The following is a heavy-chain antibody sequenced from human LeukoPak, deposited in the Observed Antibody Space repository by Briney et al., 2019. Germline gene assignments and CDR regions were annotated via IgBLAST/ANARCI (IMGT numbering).Heavy chain of an antibody. CDR2: INHSGST. CDR3: ASRGGYYDFWSGYYAEYNWFDP. Sequence: PSETLSLTCAVYGGSFSGYYWSWIRQLPGKGLEWIGEINHSGSTNYNPSLKSRVTISVDTSKNQFSLKLSSVTAADTAVYYCASRGGYYDFWSGYYAEYNWFDPWGQGTLVTVSS. CDR1: GGSFSGYY. D-gene: IGHD3-3*01. J-gene: IGHJ5*02. V-gene: IGHV4-34*01.